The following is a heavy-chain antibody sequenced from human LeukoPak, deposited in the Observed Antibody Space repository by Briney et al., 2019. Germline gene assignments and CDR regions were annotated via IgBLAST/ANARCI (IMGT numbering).Heavy chain of an antibody. V-gene: IGHV1-18*01. CDR3: ARDGFSSEYCSSTSCYYETNFYYYMDV. Sequence: AASVKVSCKASGGTFSSYAISWVRQAPGQGLEWMGWISAYNGNTNYAQKLQGRVTMTTDTSTSTAYMELRSLRSDDTAVYYCARDGFSSEYCSSTSCYYETNFYYYMDVWGKGTTVTVSS. J-gene: IGHJ6*03. D-gene: IGHD2-2*01. CDR2: ISAYNGNT. CDR1: GGTFSSYA.